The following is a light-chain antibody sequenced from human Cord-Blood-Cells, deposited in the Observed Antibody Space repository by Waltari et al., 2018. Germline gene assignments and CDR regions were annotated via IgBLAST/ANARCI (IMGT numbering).Light chain of an antibody. Sequence: NFMLTQPHSVSQSPGKTVTISCTRSTGTTATNNVQGYHQPPGSSPTTVIIEDNQRPSGVPDRFSGSIDSSSNSASLTISGLKTEDEADYYCQSYDSSNLVFGGGTKLTVL. CDR1: TGTTATNN. CDR3: QSYDSSNLV. CDR2: EDN. J-gene: IGLJ2*01. V-gene: IGLV6-57*01.